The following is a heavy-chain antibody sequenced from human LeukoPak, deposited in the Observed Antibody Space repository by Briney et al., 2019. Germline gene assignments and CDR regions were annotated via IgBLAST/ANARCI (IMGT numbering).Heavy chain of an antibody. J-gene: IGHJ4*02. V-gene: IGHV3-23*01. CDR2: IKDNGGST. CDR3: AKFYDILTGYFDY. D-gene: IGHD3-9*01. CDR1: GFTFSSYA. Sequence: GGSLRLSCATSGFTFSSYAMSWVRQAPGKGLEWVSAIKDNGGSTVYADSVKGRFTISRDNSKNTLYLQMNTLRADDTAVYYCAKFYDILTGYFDYWGQGTLVTVSS.